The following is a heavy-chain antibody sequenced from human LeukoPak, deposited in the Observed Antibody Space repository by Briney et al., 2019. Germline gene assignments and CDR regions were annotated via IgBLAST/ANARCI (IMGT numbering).Heavy chain of an antibody. CDR2: MNKDGSQK. J-gene: IGHJ6*02. CDR1: GFILSNHW. V-gene: IGHV3-7*03. D-gene: IGHD1/OR15-1a*01. Sequence: PGGSLRLPCAASGFILSNHWMTWVRQAPGKGPEWVANMNKDGSQKHYVDSVKGRFTISRDTAKNSLYLQMNNLRVEDTALYYCARNNDMDVWGQGTTVIVSS. CDR3: ARNNDMDV.